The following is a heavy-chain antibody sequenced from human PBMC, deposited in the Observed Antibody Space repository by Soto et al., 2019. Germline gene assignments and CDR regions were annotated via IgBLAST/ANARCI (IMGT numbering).Heavy chain of an antibody. CDR3: ARDHVGSSGYNYFDY. J-gene: IGHJ4*02. V-gene: IGHV3-74*01. Sequence: GGSLRLSCAASGFTFSSYWMHWVRQAPGKGLVWVSRINSDGSSTSYADSVKGRFTISRDNAKNTLYLQMNSLRAEDTAVYYCARDHVGSSGYNYFDYWRQGTLVTVSS. D-gene: IGHD3-22*01. CDR2: INSDGSST. CDR1: GFTFSSYW.